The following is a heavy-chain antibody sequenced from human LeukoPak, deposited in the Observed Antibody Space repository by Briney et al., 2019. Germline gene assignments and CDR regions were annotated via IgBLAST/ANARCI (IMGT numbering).Heavy chain of an antibody. CDR3: AKDWMATTPRYFDY. J-gene: IGHJ4*02. V-gene: IGHV3-20*04. CDR1: GFTFDDYG. Sequence: GGSLRLSCAASGFTFDDYGMSWVRQAPGRGLEWVSGINWNGGSTGYADSVKGRFTISRDNSKNTLYLQMNSLRAEDTAVYYCAKDWMATTPRYFDYWGQGTLVTVSS. D-gene: IGHD5-24*01. CDR2: INWNGGST.